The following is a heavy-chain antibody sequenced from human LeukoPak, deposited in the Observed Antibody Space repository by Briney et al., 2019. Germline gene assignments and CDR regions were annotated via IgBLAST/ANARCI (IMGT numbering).Heavy chain of an antibody. V-gene: IGHV1-8*03. CDR2: LNPTTGNA. D-gene: IGHD7-27*01. CDR1: GYTFTTYD. Sequence: GASVKVSCKASGYTFTTYDIAWVRQAPGQGLEWMGGLNPTTGNAVYAQKFQGRVTISRNTSINTVYMDLSSLRSDDTAIYYCARRKFLGLFDPWGQGTLVTVSS. J-gene: IGHJ5*02. CDR3: ARRKFLGLFDP.